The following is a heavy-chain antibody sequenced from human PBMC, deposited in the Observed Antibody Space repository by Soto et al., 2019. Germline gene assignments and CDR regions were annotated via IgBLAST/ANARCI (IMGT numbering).Heavy chain of an antibody. Sequence: SETLSLTCTVSGGSISSGGYYWSWIRQHPGKGLEWIGYIYYSGSTYYNPSLKSRVTISVDTSKNQFSLKLSSVTAADTAVYYCARENLVGATKGAGFYYYYGMDVWGQGTTVTVSS. CDR1: GGSISSGGYY. D-gene: IGHD1-26*01. CDR3: ARENLVGATKGAGFYYYYGMDV. V-gene: IGHV4-31*03. CDR2: IYYSGST. J-gene: IGHJ6*02.